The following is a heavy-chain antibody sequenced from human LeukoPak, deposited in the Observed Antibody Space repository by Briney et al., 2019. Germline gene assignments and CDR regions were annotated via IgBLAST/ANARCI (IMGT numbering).Heavy chain of an antibody. CDR2: IKEDGSEK. D-gene: IGHD6-13*01. CDR3: ARDGSSWTTYYYYYMDV. V-gene: IGHV3-7*01. CDR1: GFTFSSYW. Sequence: PGGSLRLSCAASGFTFSSYWMSWVRQAPGKGLEWVANIKEDGSEKYYVDSVKGRFTISSDNAKNSLYLQMNSLRAEDTAVYYCARDGSSWTTYYYYYMDVWGKGTTVTVSS. J-gene: IGHJ6*03.